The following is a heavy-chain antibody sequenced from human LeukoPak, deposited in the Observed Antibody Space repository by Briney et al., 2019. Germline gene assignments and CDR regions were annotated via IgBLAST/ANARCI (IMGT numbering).Heavy chain of an antibody. V-gene: IGHV4-34*01. CDR3: ARDSGTPSYYYMDV. J-gene: IGHJ6*03. D-gene: IGHD3-10*01. Sequence: PSETLSLTCIVSGGSFTSDYWSWIRQPPGKGLEWIGEINHSGSTNYNPSLKSRVTISVDTSKNQFSLKLSSVTAADTAVYYCARDSGTPSYYYMDVWGKGTTVTVSS. CDR2: INHSGST. CDR1: GGSFTSDY.